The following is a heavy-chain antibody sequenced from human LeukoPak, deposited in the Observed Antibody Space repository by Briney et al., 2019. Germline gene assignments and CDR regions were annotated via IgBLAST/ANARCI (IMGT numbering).Heavy chain of an antibody. CDR3: ARDLSTGGASDY. CDR1: GFTFSSYV. Sequence: KTGGSLRLSRAPSGFTFSSYVLSWVRQAPGKGLEWVSTISSSSAYIYYADSVKGRITISRDNAKNSLSLQMNSLRAEDTAVYYCARDLSTGGASDYWGQGTLVTVSS. J-gene: IGHJ4*02. CDR2: ISSSSAYI. V-gene: IGHV3-21*01. D-gene: IGHD3-16*01.